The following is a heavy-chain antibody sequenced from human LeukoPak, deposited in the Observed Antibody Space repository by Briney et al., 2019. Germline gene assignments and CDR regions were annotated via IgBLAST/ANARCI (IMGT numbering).Heavy chain of an antibody. V-gene: IGHV4-34*01. CDR3: ARMVTTSEFEGRITFDP. D-gene: IGHD4-17*01. CDR2: INHSGST. Sequence: SETLSLTCAVSGGSISSGGYYWSWIRQPPGKGLEWIGEINHSGSTNYNPSLKSRVTISVDTSKNQFSLKLSSVTAADTAVYYCARMVTTSEFEGRITFDPWGQGTLVTVSS. CDR1: GGSISSGGYY. J-gene: IGHJ5*02.